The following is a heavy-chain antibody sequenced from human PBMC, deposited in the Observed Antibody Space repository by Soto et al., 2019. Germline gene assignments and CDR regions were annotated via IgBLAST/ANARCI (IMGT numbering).Heavy chain of an antibody. V-gene: IGHV3-23*01. D-gene: IGHD4-17*01. J-gene: IGHJ4*02. CDR2: INGSGGST. Sequence: EVQLLESGGGLVQPGGSLRLSCAASGFTFSNYGMSWVRQAPGEGLDWVSGINGSGGSTYYADSVKGRLTISTDKSKNTVDLQMNCLRVEGTAVYYCAKDRAETPVVIANFDHWGQGTLVTVSS. CDR1: GFTFSNYG. CDR3: AKDRAETPVVIANFDH.